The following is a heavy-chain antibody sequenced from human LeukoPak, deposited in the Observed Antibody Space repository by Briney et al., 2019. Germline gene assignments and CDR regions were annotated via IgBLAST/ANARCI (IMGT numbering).Heavy chain of an antibody. D-gene: IGHD6-19*01. V-gene: IGHV3-74*01. CDR1: GFTFSSYW. CDR2: INSDGSST. CDR3: ARDEEAVGYYFDY. J-gene: IGHJ4*02. Sequence: GGSLRLSCAASGFTFSSYWMHWVRQAPGKGLVWVSRINSDGSSTSYADSVKGRFTISRDNAKNTLYLQMNSLRDEDTAVYYCARDEEAVGYYFDYWGQGTLVAVSS.